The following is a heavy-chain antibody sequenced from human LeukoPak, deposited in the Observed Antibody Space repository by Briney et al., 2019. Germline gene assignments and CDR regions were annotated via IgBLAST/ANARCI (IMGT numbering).Heavy chain of an antibody. CDR1: GFTFGDYA. Sequence: GGSLRLSCTASGFTFGDYAMSWVRQAPGKGLEWAGFIRSKAYGGTTEYAASVKGRFTISRDDSKSIAYLQMNSLKTEDTAVYYCTRDAVTTLSHTFTFDYWGQGTLVTVSS. CDR2: IRSKAYGGTT. J-gene: IGHJ4*02. V-gene: IGHV3-49*04. CDR3: TRDAVTTLSHTFTFDY. D-gene: IGHD4-17*01.